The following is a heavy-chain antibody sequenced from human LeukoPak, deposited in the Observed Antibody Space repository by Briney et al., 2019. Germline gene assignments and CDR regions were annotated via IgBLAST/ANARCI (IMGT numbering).Heavy chain of an antibody. CDR3: ARGENYYDSTGYFDY. CDR2: ISYDGSNK. D-gene: IGHD3-22*01. J-gene: IGHJ4*02. Sequence: AGGSLRLSCAASGFTFSSYAMHWVRQAPGKGLEWVAVISYDGSNKYYADSVKGRFTISRDNSKNTLYLQMNSLRAEDTAVYYCARGENYYDSTGYFDYWGPGTLVTVSS. V-gene: IGHV3-30-3*01. CDR1: GFTFSSYA.